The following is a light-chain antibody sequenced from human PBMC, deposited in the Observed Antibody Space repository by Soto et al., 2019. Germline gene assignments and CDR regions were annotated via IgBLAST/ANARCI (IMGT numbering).Light chain of an antibody. CDR1: SSDVGSYNL. Sequence: QSVLTQPASVSGSPGQSITISCTGTSSDVGSYNLVSWYQQHPGKAPKLMIYEGSKRPSGVSNRFSGSKSGNTASLTISGLQAEDEADYYCCSYAGSSPFVFGTGTKGTVL. CDR3: CSYAGSSPFV. CDR2: EGS. J-gene: IGLJ1*01. V-gene: IGLV2-23*01.